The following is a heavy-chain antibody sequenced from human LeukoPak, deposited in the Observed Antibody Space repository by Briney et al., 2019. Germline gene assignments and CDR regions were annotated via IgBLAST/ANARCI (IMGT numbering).Heavy chain of an antibody. CDR3: AGVVGGATTFDY. D-gene: IGHD2-15*01. Sequence: SETLSLTCAVYGGSFSGYYWSWIRQPPGKGLEWIGEINHSGSTNYNPSLKSRVTISVDTSKNQFSLKLSSVTAAGTAVYYCAGVVGGATTFDYWGQGTLVTVSS. CDR1: GGSFSGYY. V-gene: IGHV4-34*01. CDR2: INHSGST. J-gene: IGHJ4*02.